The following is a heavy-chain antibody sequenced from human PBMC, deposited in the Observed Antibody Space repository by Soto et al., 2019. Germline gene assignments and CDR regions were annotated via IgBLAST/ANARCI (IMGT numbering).Heavy chain of an antibody. D-gene: IGHD2-15*01. CDR3: AREGQSDFVVVVAAIDY. Sequence: ASVKVSCKASGYTFNSYGISWVRQAPRQGLEWMGRISACGGNTSYAQKFQGRVTMTRDTSTSTAYMELSSLRSEDTAVYYCAREGQSDFVVVVAAIDYWGQGTLVTVSS. CDR2: ISACGGNT. CDR1: GYTFNSYG. V-gene: IGHV1-18*01. J-gene: IGHJ4*02.